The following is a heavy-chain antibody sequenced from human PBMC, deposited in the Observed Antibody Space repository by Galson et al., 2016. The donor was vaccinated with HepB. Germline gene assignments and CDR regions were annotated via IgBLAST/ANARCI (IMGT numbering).Heavy chain of an antibody. V-gene: IGHV3-23*01. D-gene: IGHD4-17*01. CDR2: ISGSGGRT. CDR3: AKFDGEYWPFVS. CDR1: EFTFRRYA. Sequence: SLRLSCAASEFTFRRYAMSWVRQAPGKGLEWVSAISGSGGRTYNADSVKGRFTISRDNSKNTLYLEMKTLRAEDAAVYYCAKFDGEYWPFVSWGQGTLVTVSS. J-gene: IGHJ4*02.